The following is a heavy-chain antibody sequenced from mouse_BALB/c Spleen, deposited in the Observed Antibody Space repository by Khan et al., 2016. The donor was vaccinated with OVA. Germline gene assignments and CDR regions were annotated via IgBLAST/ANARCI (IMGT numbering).Heavy chain of an antibody. V-gene: IGHV9-4*02. CDR1: GYTFTTAG. CDR2: INTHSGVP. CDR3: ARGGAAYYRNDGGAMDY. Sequence: QIQLVQSGPELKKPGETVRISCKASGYTFTTAGMQWVQQMPGKGLKWIGWINTHSGVPKYAEDFKGRFAFSLETSASTVYLQITNLKTEDTATDFYARGGAAYYRNDGGAMDYWGQGTSVTVSS. J-gene: IGHJ4*01. D-gene: IGHD2-14*01.